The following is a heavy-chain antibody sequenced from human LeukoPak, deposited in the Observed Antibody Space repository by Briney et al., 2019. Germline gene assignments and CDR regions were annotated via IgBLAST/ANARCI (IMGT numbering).Heavy chain of an antibody. J-gene: IGHJ4*02. CDR3: AKTGGQEWYLSVDY. D-gene: IGHD3-3*01. Sequence: ASVKVSCKASGYTFTGYYMHWVRQAPGQGLEWMGWINPNSGGTNYAQKFQGRVTMTRDTSISTAYMELSRLRSDDTAAYYCAKTGGQEWYLSVDYWGQGTLVTVSS. CDR1: GYTFTGYY. V-gene: IGHV1-2*02. CDR2: INPNSGGT.